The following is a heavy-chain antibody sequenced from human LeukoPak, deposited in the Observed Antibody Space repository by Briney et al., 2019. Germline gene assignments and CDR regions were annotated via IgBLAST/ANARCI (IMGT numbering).Heavy chain of an antibody. CDR3: ARSFYDILIGYYQYFDY. D-gene: IGHD3-9*01. J-gene: IGHJ4*02. Sequence: GRSLRLSCAASGFTFRSYGVHSVCPAPGEGLGWGSDIYRDVSSYYAESVKGRFTISRDNSKNTLYIQMNSLRAEDTAVYYCARSFYDILIGYYQYFDYWGQGTLVTVSS. CDR1: GFTFRSYG. V-gene: IGHV3-66*01. CDR2: IYRDVSS.